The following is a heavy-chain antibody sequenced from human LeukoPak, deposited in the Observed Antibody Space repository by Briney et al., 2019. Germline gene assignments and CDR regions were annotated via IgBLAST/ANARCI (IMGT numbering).Heavy chain of an antibody. D-gene: IGHD1-14*01. CDR2: IYSGGAI. V-gene: IGHV3-53*01. Sequence: GGSLRLSCVASGFAVGRNYMSWVRQAPGKGLECVSLIYSGGAIRYADSVKGRFTISRDSSKNTLFLQMNDLTVEDTARYYCARRPGNWGQGILVTVSS. CDR1: GFAVGRNY. CDR3: ARRPGN. J-gene: IGHJ4*02.